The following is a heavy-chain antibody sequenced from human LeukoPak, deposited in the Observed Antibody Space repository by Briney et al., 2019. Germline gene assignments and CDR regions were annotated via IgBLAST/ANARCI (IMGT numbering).Heavy chain of an antibody. Sequence: SETLSLTCTVSGGSISSYYWSWIRQPPGKGLEWIGYIYYSGSTNYNPSLKSRVTISVDTSKNQFSLKLSSVTAADTAVYYCAKNSGYYHPYYIDHWGQGTLVTVSS. CDR2: IYYSGST. D-gene: IGHD3-22*01. V-gene: IGHV4-59*08. CDR3: AKNSGYYHPYYIDH. J-gene: IGHJ4*02. CDR1: GGSISSYY.